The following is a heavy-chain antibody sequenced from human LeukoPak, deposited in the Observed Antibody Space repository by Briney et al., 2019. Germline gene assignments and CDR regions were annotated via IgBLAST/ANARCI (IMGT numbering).Heavy chain of an antibody. V-gene: IGHV3-48*04. CDR1: GSTFSSHT. CDR2: ISISSSVI. CDR3: ARNLPAADF. Sequence: PGGSLRLSCAASGSTFSSHTMNWVRQAPGKGLEWVSYISISSSVIYYADSVKGRFTISRDNAKNSLYLQMNSLRAEDTAVYYCARNLPAADFWGQGTLVTVSS. D-gene: IGHD2-2*01. J-gene: IGHJ4*02.